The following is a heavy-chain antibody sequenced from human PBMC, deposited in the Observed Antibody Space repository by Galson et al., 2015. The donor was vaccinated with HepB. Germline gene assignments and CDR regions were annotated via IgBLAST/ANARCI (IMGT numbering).Heavy chain of an antibody. D-gene: IGHD1-7*01. CDR3: TRVITGTTIVYFDY. CDR2: IRSKAYGGTT. J-gene: IGHJ4*02. CDR1: GFTFGDYA. V-gene: IGHV3-49*04. Sequence: SLRLSCAASGFTFGDYAMSWVRQAPGKGLEWVGFIRSKAYGGTTEYAASVKGRFTISRDDSKSIAYLQMNSLKTEDTAVYYCTRVITGTTIVYFDYWGQGTLVTVSS.